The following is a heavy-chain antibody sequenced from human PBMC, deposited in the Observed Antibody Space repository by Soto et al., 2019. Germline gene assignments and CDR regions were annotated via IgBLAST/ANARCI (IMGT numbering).Heavy chain of an antibody. CDR3: AKDLMYYYGSGSLWYLDY. J-gene: IGHJ4*02. CDR2: ISGSGDRT. CDR1: GFTFSAYA. D-gene: IGHD3-10*01. V-gene: IGHV3-23*01. Sequence: EVQLLQSGGDLVQPGGSLRLSCAASGFTFSAYAMSWVRQAPGKGLEWVSAISGSGDRTYYADSVKGRFTISRDSSDNTRYLQMNSLRAEDTAIYYCAKDLMYYYGSGSLWYLDYWGQGTLVIVSS.